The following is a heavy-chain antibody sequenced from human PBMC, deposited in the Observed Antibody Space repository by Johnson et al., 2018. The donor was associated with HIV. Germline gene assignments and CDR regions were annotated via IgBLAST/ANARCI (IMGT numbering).Heavy chain of an antibody. D-gene: IGHD6-6*01. CDR2: ISYDGSNK. J-gene: IGHJ3*02. Sequence: QVQLVESGGGVVQPGRSLRLSCAASGFTFSNYAFHWVRQAPGKGPEWVAVISYDGSNKYYADSVKGRFTISRDNSKNTLYLQMNSLRAEDTAVYFCAKDRAEYSTWIDALDIWGQGTMVTVSS. CDR1: GFTFSNYA. V-gene: IGHV3-30*18. CDR3: AKDRAEYSTWIDALDI.